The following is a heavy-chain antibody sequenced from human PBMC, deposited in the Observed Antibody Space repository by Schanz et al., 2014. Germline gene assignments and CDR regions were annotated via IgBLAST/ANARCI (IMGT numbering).Heavy chain of an antibody. V-gene: IGHV3-7*01. Sequence: VQLVESGGGLVKPGGSLRLSCTASGFIFRSYTMNWVRQAPGKGLEWVANIKQDGSEKYYVDSVKGRFTISRDNAKNSLYLQMNSLTAEDTAVYYCARGVRIDYWGQGTLVTVSS. J-gene: IGHJ4*02. CDR2: IKQDGSEK. D-gene: IGHD3-3*01. CDR1: GFIFRSYT. CDR3: ARGVRIDY.